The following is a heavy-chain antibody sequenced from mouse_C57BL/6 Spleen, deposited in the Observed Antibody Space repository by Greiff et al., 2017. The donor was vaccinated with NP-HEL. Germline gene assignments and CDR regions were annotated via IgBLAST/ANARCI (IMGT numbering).Heavy chain of an antibody. D-gene: IGHD1-1*01. CDR1: GYTFTSYW. J-gene: IGHJ1*03. CDR3: ARRDYYGSRYFDV. CDR2: IYPNSGST. Sequence: QVQLQQPGAELVKPGASVKLSCKASGYTFTSYWMHWVKQRPGQGLEWIGMIYPNSGSTNYNEKFKSKATLTVDKSSSTADMQRSSLTSEDSAVYYCARRDYYGSRYFDVWGTGTTVTVSS. V-gene: IGHV1-64*01.